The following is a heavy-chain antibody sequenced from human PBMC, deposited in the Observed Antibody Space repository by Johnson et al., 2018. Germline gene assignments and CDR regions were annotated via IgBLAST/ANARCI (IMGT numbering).Heavy chain of an antibody. D-gene: IGHD6-19*01. Sequence: LVESGGGVVQPVRSLRLCCASSGFTFSNYAMYWVRQAPGKGLGWVAVISGDGTNDYYGDSVKGRFTVSRDNSKNTLYLQMKSLRAEETAVYYCARAGSIAVAGIYYYYMDVWGKGTTVTVSS. J-gene: IGHJ6*03. CDR2: ISGDGTND. CDR1: GFTFSNYA. CDR3: ARAGSIAVAGIYYYYMDV. V-gene: IGHV3-30*04.